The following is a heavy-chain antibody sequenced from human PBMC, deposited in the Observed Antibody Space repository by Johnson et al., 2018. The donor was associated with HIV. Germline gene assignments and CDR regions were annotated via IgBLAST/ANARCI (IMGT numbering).Heavy chain of an antibody. V-gene: IGHV3-30*02. Sequence: QVQLVESGGGVVQPGGSLRLSCAASGFTFSSYGMHWVRQAPCKGLEWVAFIRYDGSNKYYADSVKGRFTISRDNSKNTLYLQMNSLRAEDTAVYYCAKIIGYSSGLEIWGQGTMVTVSS. CDR1: GFTFSSYG. D-gene: IGHD6-19*01. CDR3: AKIIGYSSGLEI. CDR2: IRYDGSNK. J-gene: IGHJ3*02.